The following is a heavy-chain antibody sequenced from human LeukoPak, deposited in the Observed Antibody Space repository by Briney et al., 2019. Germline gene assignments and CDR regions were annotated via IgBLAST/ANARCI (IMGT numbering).Heavy chain of an antibody. D-gene: IGHD3-10*01. CDR2: IKQDGSEK. CDR3: ARDSLWVRGFHYYYGMDV. J-gene: IGHJ6*02. V-gene: IGHV3-7*01. Sequence: GGSLRLSCAASGFTFSNYWMGWVRQAPGKGLEWVANIKQDGSEKYYVDSVKGRFTISRDNAKNTLYLQMNSLRAEDTAVYYCARDSLWVRGFHYYYGMDVWGQGTTVTVSS. CDR1: GFTFSNYW.